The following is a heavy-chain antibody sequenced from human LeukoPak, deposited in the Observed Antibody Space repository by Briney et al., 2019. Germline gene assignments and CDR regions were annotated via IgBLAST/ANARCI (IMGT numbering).Heavy chain of an antibody. Sequence: PGGSLRLSCAASGFTFSDSAMHWVRQASGKGLEWIGRIRSKANGYATAYAASVKDRFTISRDDSKNTAYLQMNSLKTEDTAVYYCTRLRGDLTFDYWGQGTLVTVSS. CDR2: IRSKANGYAT. V-gene: IGHV3-73*01. CDR1: GFTFSDSA. CDR3: TRLRGDLTFDY. J-gene: IGHJ4*02.